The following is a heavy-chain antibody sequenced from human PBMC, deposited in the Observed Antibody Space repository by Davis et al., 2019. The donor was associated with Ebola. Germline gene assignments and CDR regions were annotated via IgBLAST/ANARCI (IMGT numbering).Heavy chain of an antibody. CDR3: AARYCTSTRCQAFQY. CDR1: GFTFSNYW. V-gene: IGHV3-9*01. D-gene: IGHD1-26*01. J-gene: IGHJ4*02. Sequence: SLKISCAASGFTFSNYWMHWVRQAPGKGLEWVSGISWNSETIIYADSVKGRFTISRDNGKKSLYLQMNGLRVEDTAFYYCAARYCTSTRCQAFQYGGQGTLVAVSS. CDR2: ISWNSETI.